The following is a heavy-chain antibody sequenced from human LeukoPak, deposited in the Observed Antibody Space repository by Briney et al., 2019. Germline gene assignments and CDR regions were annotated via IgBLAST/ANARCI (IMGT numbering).Heavy chain of an antibody. D-gene: IGHD5-24*01. CDR2: INWNGGST. J-gene: IGHJ1*01. Sequence: GGSLRLSCAGSGYTFDDYGMRWVRQAPGKGREWVAGINWNGGSTGYAASVKGRCTISRDNAKNALYLEMNSLRAEDTAFYYCVRLGRDGYTYGAAYWGQGTLVTVSS. V-gene: IGHV3-20*04. CDR1: GYTFDDYG. CDR3: VRLGRDGYTYGAAY.